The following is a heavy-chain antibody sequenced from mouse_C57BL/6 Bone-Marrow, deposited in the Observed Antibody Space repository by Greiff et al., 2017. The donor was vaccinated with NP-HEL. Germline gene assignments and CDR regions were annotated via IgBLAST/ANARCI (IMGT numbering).Heavy chain of an antibody. D-gene: IGHD4-1*01. CDR3: AILGPAWFAY. V-gene: IGHV1-85*01. CDR2: LYPRDGST. Sequence: VKLMESGPELVKPGASVKLSCKASGYTFTSYDINWVKQRPGQGLEWIGWLYPRDGSTKYNEKFKGKATLTVDTSSSTAYMELHSLTSEDSAVYFCAILGPAWFAYWGQGTLVTVSA. J-gene: IGHJ3*01. CDR1: GYTFTSYD.